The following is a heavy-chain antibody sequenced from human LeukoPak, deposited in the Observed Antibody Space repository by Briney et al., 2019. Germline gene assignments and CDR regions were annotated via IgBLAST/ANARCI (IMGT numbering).Heavy chain of an antibody. D-gene: IGHD5-18*01. J-gene: IGHJ6*03. CDR2: IYSGGSN. V-gene: IGHV3-53*01. CDR1: GFTVSSNY. Sequence: GGSLRLSCAASGFTVSSNYMSWVRQAPGKGLEWVSVIYSGGSNYSADSVKGRFTISRDNSKNTLYLQMNSLRAEDTAVYYCARVESYGSYYYCYYMDVWGKGTTVTVSS. CDR3: ARVESYGSYYYCYYMDV.